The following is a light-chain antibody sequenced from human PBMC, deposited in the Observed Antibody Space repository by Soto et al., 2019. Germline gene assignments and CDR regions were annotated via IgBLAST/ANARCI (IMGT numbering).Light chain of an antibody. CDR1: QSVSSSY. Sequence: EIVLTQSPGTLSLSPGERATLSCRASQSVSSSYLAWYQQKPGQAPRLLIYGASSRATGIPDRFSGSGSGTDFTHTISRLEPEDFAVYYCQQYGCSPPLTFGGGTKVEIK. V-gene: IGKV3-20*01. CDR3: QQYGCSPPLT. J-gene: IGKJ4*01. CDR2: GAS.